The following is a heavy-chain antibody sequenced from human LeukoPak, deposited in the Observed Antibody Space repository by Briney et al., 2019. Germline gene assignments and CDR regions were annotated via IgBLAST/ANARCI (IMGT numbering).Heavy chain of an antibody. Sequence: ASVKVSCKASGYTFTSYYMHWVRQAPGQGLEWMGRINPNNGGTNCAQKFQGRVTMTGDTSISTAYMELNSLRSDDTAMYYCARESGSYHGNDYWGQGTLVTVSS. CDR2: INPNNGGT. CDR1: GYTFTSYY. V-gene: IGHV1-2*06. J-gene: IGHJ4*02. D-gene: IGHD1-26*01. CDR3: ARESGSYHGNDY.